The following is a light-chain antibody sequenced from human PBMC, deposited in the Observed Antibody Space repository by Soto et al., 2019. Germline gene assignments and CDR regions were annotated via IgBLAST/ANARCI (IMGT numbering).Light chain of an antibody. J-gene: IGKJ1*01. CDR1: QSITTN. CDR2: GSS. Sequence: VLTQSPATLSVSPGESATLSCTASQSITTNLAWYQQRPGQAPRLLIYGSSTRATGIPARFSGCGSGTGFTLTIRSLQSEDQGVYFGHGGGAFGQGTKVEIK. CDR3: HGGGA. V-gene: IGKV3D-15*01.